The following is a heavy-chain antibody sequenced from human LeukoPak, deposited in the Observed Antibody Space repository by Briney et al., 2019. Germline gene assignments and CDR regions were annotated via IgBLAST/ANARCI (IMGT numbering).Heavy chain of an antibody. J-gene: IGHJ6*03. CDR1: GGSISSSSYY. V-gene: IGHV4-39*01. CDR2: IYYSGST. D-gene: IGHD3-22*01. Sequence: PSETLSLTCTVSGGSISSSSYYWGWIRQPPGKGLEWIGSIYYSGSTYYNPSLKSRVTISVDTSKNQFSLKLSSVTAADTAVYYCARLPYYDSSGYYYYYYYMDVWGKGTTVTVSS. CDR3: ARLPYYDSSGYYYYYYYMDV.